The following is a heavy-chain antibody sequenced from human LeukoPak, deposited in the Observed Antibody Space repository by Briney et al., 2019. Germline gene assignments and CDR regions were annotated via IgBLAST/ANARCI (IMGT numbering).Heavy chain of an antibody. D-gene: IGHD3-10*01. CDR3: ARDQKAYYGSGSYMGY. CDR1: GFTFSSYG. J-gene: IGHJ4*02. V-gene: IGHV3-33*01. Sequence: PGRSLRLSCAASGFTFSSYGMHWVRQAPGKGLEWVAVIWYDGSNKYYADSVKGRFTTSRDNSKNTLYLQMNSLRAEDTAVYYCARDQKAYYGSGSYMGYWGQGTLVTVSS. CDR2: IWYDGSNK.